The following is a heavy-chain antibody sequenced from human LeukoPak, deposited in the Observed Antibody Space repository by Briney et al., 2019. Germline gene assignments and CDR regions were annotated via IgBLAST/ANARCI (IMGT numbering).Heavy chain of an antibody. CDR3: ARGSGTYYNDASDI. D-gene: IGHD3-10*01. Sequence: GGSLRLSCAASGFTFDDYGMSWVRQVPGKGLEWVSGINWNAGSTGYADSVQGRFTISRDNAKNSLYLQMNSLRAEDTALYYCARGSGTYYNDASDIWGQGTMVTVSS. CDR2: INWNAGST. CDR1: GFTFDDYG. V-gene: IGHV3-20*04. J-gene: IGHJ3*02.